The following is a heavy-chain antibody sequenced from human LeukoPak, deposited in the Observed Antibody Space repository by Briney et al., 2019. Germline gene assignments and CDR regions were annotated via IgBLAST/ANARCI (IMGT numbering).Heavy chain of an antibody. V-gene: IGHV3-7*01. CDR2: IKTDGSEK. J-gene: IGHJ4*02. Sequence: GGSLRLSCAASGFTFSNFWMSWIRQVPGKGLEWVTHIKTDGSEKYYVDSVKGQFTISRDNPNKSLYLQMNSLSVEDTAIYYCTGIVYWGQGTRVTVSS. CDR3: TGIVY. CDR1: GFTFSNFW.